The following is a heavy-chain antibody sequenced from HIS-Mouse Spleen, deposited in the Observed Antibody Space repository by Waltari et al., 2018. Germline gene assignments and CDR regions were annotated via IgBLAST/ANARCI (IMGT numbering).Heavy chain of an antibody. J-gene: IGHJ3*02. V-gene: IGHV3-74*01. CDR1: GFTFSSYW. Sequence: EVQLVESGGGLVQPGGSLRLPSAASGFTFSSYWMHWVRQAPGKGVVWVTRINSDGSSTSYADSVKGRFTISRDNAKNTLYLQMNSLRAEDTAVYYCARDLELDAFDIWGQGTMVTVSS. D-gene: IGHD1-1*01. CDR3: ARDLELDAFDI. CDR2: INSDGSST.